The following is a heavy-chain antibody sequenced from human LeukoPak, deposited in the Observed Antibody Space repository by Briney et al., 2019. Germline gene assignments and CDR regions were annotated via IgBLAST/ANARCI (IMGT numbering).Heavy chain of an antibody. D-gene: IGHD1-26*01. J-gene: IGHJ6*03. CDR2: LRYDGTNK. Sequence: GGSLRLSCAASGFTFSSYGMHWVRQAPGKGLEWVAFLRYDGTNKYYADSVKGRFTISRDNSKNTLYVQMNSLRAEDTAVYYCARGSGSYPYYYYYYMDVWGKGTTVTVSS. CDR1: GFTFSSYG. V-gene: IGHV3-30*02. CDR3: ARGSGSYPYYYYYYMDV.